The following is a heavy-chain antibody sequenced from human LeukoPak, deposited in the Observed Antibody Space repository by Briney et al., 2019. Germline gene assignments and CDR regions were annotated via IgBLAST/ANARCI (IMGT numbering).Heavy chain of an antibody. V-gene: IGHV1-2*02. Sequence: ASVKVSCKASGYTFTGYYMHWVRQAPGQGLEWMGWINPNSGGTNYAQKLQGRVTMTRDTSISTAYMELSRLRSDDTAVYYCARAVVIAVAGYYYYYYMDVRGKGTTVTVSS. CDR2: INPNSGGT. J-gene: IGHJ6*03. D-gene: IGHD6-19*01. CDR1: GYTFTGYY. CDR3: ARAVVIAVAGYYYYYYMDV.